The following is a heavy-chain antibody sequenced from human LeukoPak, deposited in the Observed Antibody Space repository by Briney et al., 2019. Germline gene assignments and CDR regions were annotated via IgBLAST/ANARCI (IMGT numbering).Heavy chain of an antibody. Sequence: GGSLRLSCAASGFTFSSYWMSWVRQAPGKGLEWVANIKQDGSEKFYVDSVKGRFTISRDNAKNSLYLQMNSLRAEDTAVYYCASESVLYDSSGYYKEIDYWGQGTLVTVSS. CDR3: ASESVLYDSSGYYKEIDY. CDR2: IKQDGSEK. V-gene: IGHV3-7*01. J-gene: IGHJ4*02. D-gene: IGHD3-22*01. CDR1: GFTFSSYW.